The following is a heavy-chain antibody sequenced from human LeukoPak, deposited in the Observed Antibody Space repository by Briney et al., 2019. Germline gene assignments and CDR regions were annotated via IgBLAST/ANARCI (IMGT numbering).Heavy chain of an antibody. CDR1: GDTFSSYA. J-gene: IGHJ4*02. CDR3: ARIVTHDDHGDH. Sequence: SVKVSWKASGDTFSSYAIDWVRQAPGQGLEWMGGIIPKFDMASYAEEFQDRITITANESTSTAYMELSSLRSDDTAVYYCARIVTHDDHGDHWGQGTLVTVSS. V-gene: IGHV1-69*13. CDR2: IIPKFDMA. D-gene: IGHD1-26*01.